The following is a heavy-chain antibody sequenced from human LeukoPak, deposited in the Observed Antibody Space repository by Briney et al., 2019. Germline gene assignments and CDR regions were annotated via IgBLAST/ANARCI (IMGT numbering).Heavy chain of an antibody. J-gene: IGHJ5*02. CDR2: IYHDGST. CDR3: ARRAHVGEPAA. Sequence: PSETLSLTCAVSGGSLSSSSYYWAWIRPPPGKGLEWIGSIYHDGSTYSNPSLEGRVTISVDTSKNQFSLKLTSVTAADTAMYHCARRAHVGEPAAWGQGTLVTVSS. D-gene: IGHD2-15*01. V-gene: IGHV4-39*01. CDR1: GGSLSSSSYY.